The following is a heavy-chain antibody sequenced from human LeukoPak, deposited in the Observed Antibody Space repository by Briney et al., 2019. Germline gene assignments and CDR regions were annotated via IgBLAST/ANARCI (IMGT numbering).Heavy chain of an antibody. CDR3: ARVSVVRAAVGSNWFDP. D-gene: IGHD2-21*01. CDR1: GYTFTGYY. V-gene: IGHV1-2*02. Sequence: ASVKVSCKASGYTFTGYYVHWVRQAPGQGLEWMGWSSTNTDGTKYAQKFQGRVTMTRDTSISTAYMELSRLRSDDTAVYYCARVSVVRAAVGSNWFDPWGQGTLVTVSS. CDR2: SSTNTDGT. J-gene: IGHJ5*02.